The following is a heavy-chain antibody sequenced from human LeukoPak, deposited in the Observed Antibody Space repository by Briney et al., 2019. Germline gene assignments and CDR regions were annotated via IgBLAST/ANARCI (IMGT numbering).Heavy chain of an antibody. D-gene: IGHD4-17*01. CDR1: GYTFTGYY. Sequence: ASVKVSCKASGYTFTGYYMHWVRQAPGQGLEWMGWINPNSGGTNYAQKFQGRVTMTRDTSISTAYMELRSLRSDDTDVYYCARETDYGDYGPFFDYWGQGTLVTVSS. CDR2: INPNSGGT. V-gene: IGHV1-2*02. J-gene: IGHJ4*02. CDR3: ARETDYGDYGPFFDY.